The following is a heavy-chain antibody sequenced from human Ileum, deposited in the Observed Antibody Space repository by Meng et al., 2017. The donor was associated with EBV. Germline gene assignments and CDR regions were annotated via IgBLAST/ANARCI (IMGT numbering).Heavy chain of an antibody. CDR1: GVSISSGYFH. J-gene: IGHJ4*02. Sequence: QVQLQESGPGLAKPSQPLSLTCAVSGVSISSGYFHWSWIRQPPGKGLEWIGHSGSTSYNPSLRSRVTISVDTSKNQFSLKVDSATAGDTAVYYCVSYAVGAGGIGYWGQGILVTVSS. D-gene: IGHD1-26*01. CDR2: HSGST. V-gene: IGHV4-30-4*01. CDR3: VSYAVGAGGIGY.